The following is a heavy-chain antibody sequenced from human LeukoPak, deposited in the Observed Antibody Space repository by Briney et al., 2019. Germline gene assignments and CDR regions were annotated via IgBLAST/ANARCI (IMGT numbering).Heavy chain of an antibody. J-gene: IGHJ4*02. Sequence: PGGSLRLSRAASGFTFSNYAMSWVRQAPGKGLEWVSAILGSGGSTYYADSVKGRFTGSRDNSRSTLYLQMESLRAEDTALYYCAKWGDYDVLTGYYVPDYWGQGTRVTVSS. CDR3: AKWGDYDVLTGYYVPDY. CDR2: ILGSGGST. CDR1: GFTFSNYA. D-gene: IGHD3-9*01. V-gene: IGHV3-23*01.